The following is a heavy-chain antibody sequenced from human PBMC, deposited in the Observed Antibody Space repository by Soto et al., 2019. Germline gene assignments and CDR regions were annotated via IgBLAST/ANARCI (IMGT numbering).Heavy chain of an antibody. Sequence: APGKGASQASGFTFHGEDMTRVLHAPGQGLEWMGWINPNSGGTNYAQKFQGWVTMTRDTSISTAYMELSRLRSDDTAVYYCARGMVVAAKPDAFDIWGQGTMVTVSS. J-gene: IGHJ3*02. CDR2: INPNSGGT. V-gene: IGHV1-2*04. D-gene: IGHD2-15*01. CDR1: GFTFHGED. CDR3: ARGMVVAAKPDAFDI.